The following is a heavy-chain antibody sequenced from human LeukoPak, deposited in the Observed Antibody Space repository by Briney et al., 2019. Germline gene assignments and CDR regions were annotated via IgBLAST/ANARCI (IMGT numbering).Heavy chain of an antibody. CDR3: ARAPNYYDSTGYPHWYFDL. Sequence: GGSLRLSCAASGFTFSSYWMSWVRQAPGKGLVWVSRINTDGSRIHYADSVKGRFTISRDNAKNTLYLQMNSLRAEDTAVYYCARAPNYYDSTGYPHWYFDLWGRGTLVTVSS. CDR1: GFTFSSYW. CDR2: INTDGSRI. V-gene: IGHV3-74*01. J-gene: IGHJ2*01. D-gene: IGHD3-22*01.